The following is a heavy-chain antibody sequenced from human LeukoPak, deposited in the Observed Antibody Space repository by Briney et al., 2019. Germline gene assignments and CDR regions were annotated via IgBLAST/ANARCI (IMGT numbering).Heavy chain of an antibody. V-gene: IGHV3-53*01. Sequence: GGSLRLSCATSGFTFSRYSMNWVRQSPGKGLEWVSVIYSGGSTYYADSVKGRFTISRDNSKNTLYLQMNSLRAEDTAVYYCARESSYSTPDYWGQGTLVTVSS. CDR3: ARESSYSTPDY. D-gene: IGHD6-13*01. J-gene: IGHJ4*02. CDR1: GFTFSRYS. CDR2: IYSGGST.